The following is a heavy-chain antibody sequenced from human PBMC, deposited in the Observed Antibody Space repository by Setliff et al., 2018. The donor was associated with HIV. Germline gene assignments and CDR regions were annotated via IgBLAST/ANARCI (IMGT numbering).Heavy chain of an antibody. CDR2: SYHSGSP. J-gene: IGHJ6*02. CDR1: GGSFSGYY. V-gene: IGHV4-34*09. D-gene: IGHD6-6*01. Sequence: PSETLSLTCAVYGGSFSGYYWSWIRQPPGKGLEWIGYSYHSGSPSYNPSLKSRTTISVDTSKNEFSLKLSSVTAADTAVYYCARMGAARPLYYYGMDVWGRGTTVTVSS. CDR3: ARMGAARPLYYYGMDV.